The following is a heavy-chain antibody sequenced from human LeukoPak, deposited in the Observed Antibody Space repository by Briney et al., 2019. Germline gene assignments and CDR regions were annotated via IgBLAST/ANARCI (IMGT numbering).Heavy chain of an antibody. D-gene: IGHD3-10*01. V-gene: IGHV4-59*01. CDR3: ARGYGSGSSNKYNWFDP. Sequence: SETLSLTCTVSGCSISSYYWSWIRQPPGKGLEWIGYIYYSGSTNYNTTHKSRVTISVETSKTQFSLKLSSVTAADTAVYYCARGYGSGSSNKYNWFDPWGQGTLVTVSS. J-gene: IGHJ5*02. CDR2: IYYSGST. CDR1: GCSISSYY.